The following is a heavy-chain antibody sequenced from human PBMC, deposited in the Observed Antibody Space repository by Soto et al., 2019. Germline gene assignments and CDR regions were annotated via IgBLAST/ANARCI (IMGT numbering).Heavy chain of an antibody. Sequence: PXETLSRTCAVAGFSISSGGYYWSWIRQHPGKGLEWIGYIYYSGSTYYNPSLKSRVTISVDTSKNQFSLALTSVTAAHTAVYYCATSSSGWPDWFDHSSPGILVTVSS. D-gene: IGHD6-19*01. CDR2: IYYSGST. CDR3: ATSSSGWPDWFDH. J-gene: IGHJ5*02. CDR1: GFSISSGGYY. V-gene: IGHV4-31*11.